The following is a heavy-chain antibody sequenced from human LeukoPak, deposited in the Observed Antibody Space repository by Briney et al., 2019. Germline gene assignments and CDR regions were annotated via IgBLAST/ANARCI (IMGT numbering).Heavy chain of an antibody. CDR2: ISGSGGST. J-gene: IGHJ6*03. CDR1: GFTFSSYA. CDR3: ARAGDTAMAYYYYYMDV. V-gene: IGHV3-23*01. D-gene: IGHD5-18*01. Sequence: PGGSLRLSCAASGFTFSSYAMSWVRQAPGKGLGWVSAISGSGGSTYYADSVKGRFTISRDNSKNTLYLQMNSLRAEDTAVYYCARAGDTAMAYYYYYMDVWGKGTTVTVSS.